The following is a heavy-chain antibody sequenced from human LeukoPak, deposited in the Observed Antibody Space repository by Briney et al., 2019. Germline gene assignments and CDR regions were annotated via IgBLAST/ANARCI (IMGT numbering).Heavy chain of an antibody. J-gene: IGHJ3*02. D-gene: IGHD6-6*01. CDR3: ARGLRNRSSGTRFDVFDI. CDR1: GASISNYY. Sequence: SETLSLTCTVSGASISNYYWTWIRQPPGKGLEWIGYTYYSGSTNYRPSLKSRVTISVDTSKNQVSLRLRSVTAADTAVYYCARGLRNRSSGTRFDVFDIWGQGTMVTVSS. CDR2: TYYSGST. V-gene: IGHV4-59*01.